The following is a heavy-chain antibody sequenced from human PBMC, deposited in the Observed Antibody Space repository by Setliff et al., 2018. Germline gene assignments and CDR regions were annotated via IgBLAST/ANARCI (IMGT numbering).Heavy chain of an antibody. V-gene: IGHV1-18*01. CDR1: GYTFTSYD. CDR2: ISTYNGDT. Sequence: ASVKVSCKASGYTFTSYDFSWVRQAPGQGLEWMGWISTYNGDTNYAQKLQGRVTMTEDTSTDTAYMELSSLRSEDTAVYYCARRVGSVGIQLPDYWGQGTLVTVSS. CDR3: ARRVGSVGIQLPDY. D-gene: IGHD5-18*01. J-gene: IGHJ4*02.